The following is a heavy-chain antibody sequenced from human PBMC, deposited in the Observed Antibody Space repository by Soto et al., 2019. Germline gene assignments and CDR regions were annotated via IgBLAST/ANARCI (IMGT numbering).Heavy chain of an antibody. J-gene: IGHJ3*02. CDR1: GGSISSYY. CDR2: IYYSGST. V-gene: IGHV4-59*08. CDR3: ARFLPRIRGAFDI. Sequence: QVQLQESGPGLVKPSETLSLTCTVSGGSISSYYWSWIRQPPGKGLEWIGYIYYSGSTNYNPSLKSRVTISVDTPKNQFSLKLSSVTAADTAVYYCARFLPRIRGAFDIWGHGTMVTVSS. D-gene: IGHD2-15*01.